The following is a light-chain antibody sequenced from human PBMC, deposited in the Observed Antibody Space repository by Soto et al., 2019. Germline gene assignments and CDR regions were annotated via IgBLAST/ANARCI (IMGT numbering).Light chain of an antibody. Sequence: EIVLTQSPCTLSLSPGERATLSCRASQSVSSSYLAWYQQKPGQAPRLLIYGASSRATGIPDRFSGSGSGTDFTLTIGRLEPEDFAVYYCQQYGSSPDTFGQGTK. V-gene: IGKV3-20*01. J-gene: IGKJ2*01. CDR3: QQYGSSPDT. CDR1: QSVSSSY. CDR2: GAS.